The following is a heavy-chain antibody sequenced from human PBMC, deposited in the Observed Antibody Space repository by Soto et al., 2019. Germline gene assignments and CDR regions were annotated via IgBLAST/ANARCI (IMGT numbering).Heavy chain of an antibody. CDR1: GFALTYIGEG. CDR2: VYWDDDK. V-gene: IGHV2-5*02. D-gene: IGHD2-2*01. CDR3: APASFFCSGPSGDAPLAGYSGMEG. J-gene: IGHJ6*04. Sequence: SGPTLVNPTQTLTLTCTFSGFALTYIGEGVGWIRQPPGKALEWLALVYWDDDKRYNPSLRSRLTITKDTSKKQVVLTMTNMELVGTASYYCAPASFFCSGPSGDAPLAGYSGMEGWGKGTRV.